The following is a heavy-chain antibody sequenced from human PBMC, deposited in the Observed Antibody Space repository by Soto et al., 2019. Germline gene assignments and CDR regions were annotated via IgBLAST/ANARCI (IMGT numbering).Heavy chain of an antibody. CDR2: TYHSGST. CDR3: ARGGSVTTTFDY. CDR1: GGSISSGGYS. D-gene: IGHD4-17*01. J-gene: IGHJ4*02. Sequence: SETLSLTCAVSGGSISSGGYSWSWIRQPPGKGLEWIGYTYHSGSTYYNPSLKSRVTISVDRSKNQFSLKLSSVTAADTAVYYCARGGSVTTTFDYWGQGTLVTVSS. V-gene: IGHV4-30-2*01.